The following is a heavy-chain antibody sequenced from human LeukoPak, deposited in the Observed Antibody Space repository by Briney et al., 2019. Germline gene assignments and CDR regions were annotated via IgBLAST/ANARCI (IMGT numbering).Heavy chain of an antibody. CDR1: GYSFTSYW. J-gene: IGHJ4*02. D-gene: IGHD6-13*01. Sequence: GESPKISCKGSGYSFTSYWIGWVRQMPGKGLEWMGIIYPGDSDTKYSPSFQGQVTISADKSISTAYLQWSSLKASDTAMYYCARQTHSSSWYYFDYWGQGTLVTVSS. CDR3: ARQTHSSSWYYFDY. V-gene: IGHV5-51*01. CDR2: IYPGDSDT.